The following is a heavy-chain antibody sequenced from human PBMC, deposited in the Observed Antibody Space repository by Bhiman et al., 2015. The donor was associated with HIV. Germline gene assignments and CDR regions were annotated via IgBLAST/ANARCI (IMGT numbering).Heavy chain of an antibody. Sequence: QVQLVESGGGVVQPGRSLRLSCAASGFTFGSSAIHWVRQAPGKGLDWVAAISYNGGNKYYADFVKGRFTISRDTSKNTLYLQMNSLRADDTAVYYCVREFLDMVAATSYFYPWGQGTLVSVSS. CDR1: GFTFGSSA. CDR2: ISYNGGNK. CDR3: VREFLDMVAATSYFYP. J-gene: IGHJ5*02. D-gene: IGHD5-12*01. V-gene: IGHV3-30*04.